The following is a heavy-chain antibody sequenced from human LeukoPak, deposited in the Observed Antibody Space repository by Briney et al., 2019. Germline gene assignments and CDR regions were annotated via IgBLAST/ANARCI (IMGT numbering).Heavy chain of an antibody. J-gene: IGHJ4*02. CDR2: IYSSGST. CDR3: ARGKDSALQYCSSTSCYTAIYFDY. D-gene: IGHD2-2*02. Sequence: SETLSLTCTVSGGSISSYYWSWIRQPAGKGLEWIGRIYSSGSTNYNPSLKSRVTMSVDTSKNQFSLKLSSVTAADTAVYYCARGKDSALQYCSSTSCYTAIYFDYWGQGTLVTVSS. CDR1: GGSISSYY. V-gene: IGHV4-4*07.